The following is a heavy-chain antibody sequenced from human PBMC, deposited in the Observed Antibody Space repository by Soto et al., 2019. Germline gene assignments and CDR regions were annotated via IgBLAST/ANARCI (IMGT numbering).Heavy chain of an antibody. CDR2: INPSGGST. CDR1: GYTFTSYY. CDR3: ALGYCSSTSCSHYYYYYMDV. Sequence: ASVKVSCKASGYTFTSYYMHWVRQAPGQGLEWMGIINPSGGSTSCAQKFQGRVTMTRDTSTSTVYMELSSLRSEDTAVYYCALGYCSSTSCSHYYYYYMDVWGKGTTVTVSS. V-gene: IGHV1-46*03. D-gene: IGHD2-2*01. J-gene: IGHJ6*03.